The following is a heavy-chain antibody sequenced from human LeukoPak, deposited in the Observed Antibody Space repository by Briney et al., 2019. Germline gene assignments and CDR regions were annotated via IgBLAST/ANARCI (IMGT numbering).Heavy chain of an antibody. V-gene: IGHV1-46*01. Sequence: GASVKVSCKASGYTFTSYYIHWVRQAPGQGLEWVGVIHPPDGSTTYAQKFQGRITMTRDMSTSTVYMELSSLRSEDTAVYYCARDRRVGGSSGYYYEESYYYYMDVWGKGTTVTVSS. CDR3: ARDRRVGGSSGYYYEESYYYYMDV. J-gene: IGHJ6*03. D-gene: IGHD3-22*01. CDR2: IHPPDGST. CDR1: GYTFTSYY.